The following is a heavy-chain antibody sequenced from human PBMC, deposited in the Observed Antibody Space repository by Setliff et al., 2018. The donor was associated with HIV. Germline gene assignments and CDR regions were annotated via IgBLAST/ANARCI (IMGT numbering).Heavy chain of an antibody. D-gene: IGHD3-10*01. V-gene: IGHV1-69*13. CDR3: ATVFYYDSESYSLDY. CDR2: IIPLFGTT. Sequence: SVKVSCKASGGTFNNYAISWVRQAPGQGLQWVGGIIPLFGTTNYAQKFQGRVTITANESTNIAHMELSSLRSADTAMYYCATVFYYDSESYSLDYWGQGMLVTVS. CDR1: GGTFNNYA. J-gene: IGHJ4*02.